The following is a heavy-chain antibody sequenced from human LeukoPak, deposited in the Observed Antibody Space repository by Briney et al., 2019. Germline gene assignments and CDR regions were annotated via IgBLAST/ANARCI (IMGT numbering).Heavy chain of an antibody. CDR2: IYYSGST. Sequence: SETLSLTCTVSGGSISSYYWSWIRQPPGKGLEWIGYIYYSGSTDYNPSLKSRVTISVDTSKNQFSLKLSSVTAADTAVYYCARGRNYYGSGSYYTPFAYWGQGTLVTVSS. V-gene: IGHV4-59*12. CDR3: ARGRNYYGSGSYYTPFAY. D-gene: IGHD3-10*01. J-gene: IGHJ4*02. CDR1: GGSISSYY.